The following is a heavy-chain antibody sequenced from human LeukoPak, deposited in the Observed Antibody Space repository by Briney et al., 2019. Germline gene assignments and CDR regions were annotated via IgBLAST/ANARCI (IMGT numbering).Heavy chain of an antibody. CDR3: ARGYYDSSGYYFDY. CDR1: GLTVSRNY. V-gene: IGHV3-33*07. J-gene: IGHJ4*02. CDR2: IWYDGSNK. Sequence: GGSLRLSCAASGLTVSRNYMKWVRQAPGKGLEWVAVIWYDGSNKYYADSVKGRFTISRDNSKNTLYLQMNSLRAEDTAVYYCARGYYDSSGYYFDYWGQGTLVTVSS. D-gene: IGHD3-22*01.